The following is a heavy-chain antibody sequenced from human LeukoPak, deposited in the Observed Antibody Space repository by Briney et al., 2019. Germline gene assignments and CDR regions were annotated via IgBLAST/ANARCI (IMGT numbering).Heavy chain of an antibody. CDR3: ASSRSSSPGGWYGDAFDI. D-gene: IGHD6-19*01. V-gene: IGHV4-59*01. CDR1: GGSISSYY. Sequence: SETLSLTCTVSGGSISSYYWSWIRQPPGKGLEWIGYIYYSGSTNYNPSLKSRVTISVDTSKNQFSLKLSSVTAADTAVYYCASSRSSSPGGWYGDAFDIWGQGTMVTVSS. CDR2: IYYSGST. J-gene: IGHJ3*02.